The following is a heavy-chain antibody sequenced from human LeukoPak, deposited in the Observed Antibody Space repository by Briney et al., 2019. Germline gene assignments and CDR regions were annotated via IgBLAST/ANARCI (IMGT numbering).Heavy chain of an antibody. J-gene: IGHJ5*02. CDR3: ARAPSGASIAAAGDWFDP. Sequence: GESLKISCKGSGYSFTSYWIGWVRQMPGKGLEWMGIIYPGDSDTRYSPSFQGQVTISADKSISTAYLQWSSLKASDIAMYYCARAPSGASIAAAGDWFDPWGQGTLVTVSS. CDR2: IYPGDSDT. CDR1: GYSFTSYW. D-gene: IGHD6-13*01. V-gene: IGHV5-51*01.